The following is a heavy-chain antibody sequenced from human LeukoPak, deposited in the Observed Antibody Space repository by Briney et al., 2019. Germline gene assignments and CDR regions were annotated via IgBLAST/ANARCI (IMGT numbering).Heavy chain of an antibody. D-gene: IGHD6-6*01. Sequence: GGSLRLSCAASGFTFSSYAMSWVRQAPGKGLEWVANIKQDGSEEYYVDSVKGRFTISRDNAKNSLYLQMNSLRAEDTAVYYCARGDSSSSLEIDYWGQGTLVTVSS. J-gene: IGHJ4*02. CDR3: ARGDSSSSLEIDY. CDR2: IKQDGSEE. V-gene: IGHV3-7*01. CDR1: GFTFSSYA.